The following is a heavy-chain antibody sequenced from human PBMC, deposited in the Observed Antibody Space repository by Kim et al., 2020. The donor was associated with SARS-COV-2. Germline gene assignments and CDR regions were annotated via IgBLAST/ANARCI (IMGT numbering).Heavy chain of an antibody. J-gene: IGHJ6*01. CDR2: IWFDGSNK. V-gene: IGHV3-33*01. D-gene: IGHD6-13*01. CDR1: GFTFSSYG. CDR3: ARGYSSSWSPDLYGMDV. Sequence: GGSLRLSCAASGFTFSSYGMHWVRQAPGKGLDWVAVIWFDGSNKYYADSVKGRFTISRDNSKNTLYLQMNSLRAEDTSVYYCARGYSSSWSPDLYGMDVW.